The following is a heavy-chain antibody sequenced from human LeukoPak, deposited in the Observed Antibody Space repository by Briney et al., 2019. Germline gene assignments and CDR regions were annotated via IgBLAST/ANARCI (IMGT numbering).Heavy chain of an antibody. J-gene: IGHJ4*02. CDR1: SSSSYY. Sequence: SSSSYYWGWVRQAPGKGLEWVANIKEDGSVKNYMDSVKGRFTISRDNAKNSVSLQMNSLRAEDTAVYYCGRDIVDGGDDYWGQGTLVTVSS. CDR3: GRDIVDGGDDY. CDR2: IKEDGSVK. D-gene: IGHD2-21*02. V-gene: IGHV3-7*01.